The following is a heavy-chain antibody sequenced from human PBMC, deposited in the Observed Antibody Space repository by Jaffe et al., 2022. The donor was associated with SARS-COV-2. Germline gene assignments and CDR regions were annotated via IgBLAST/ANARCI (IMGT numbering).Heavy chain of an antibody. CDR3: ARWAGRWLQLGTPAYFDY. D-gene: IGHD5-12*01. Sequence: QVQLVQSGAEVKKPGASVKVSCKASGYTFTNYYIHWVRRAPGQGLEWMGIINPSSESTTYAQTLQGRVSMTRDTSTSTVYMELSSLRSEDTAVYYCARWAGRWLQLGTPAYFDYWGQGTLVTVSS. CDR2: INPSSEST. V-gene: IGHV1-46*04. J-gene: IGHJ4*02. CDR1: GYTFTNYY.